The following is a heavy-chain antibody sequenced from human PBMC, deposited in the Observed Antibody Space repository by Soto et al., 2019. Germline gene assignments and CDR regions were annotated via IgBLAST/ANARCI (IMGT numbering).Heavy chain of an antibody. V-gene: IGHV1-18*01. CDR1: GYTFTSYG. D-gene: IGHD3-10*01. J-gene: IGHJ5*02. CDR3: ARDGDYSGSGSYYNGGYRSWFDP. Sequence: QVQLVQSGAEVKKPGASVKVSCKASGYTFTSYGIIWVRQAPGQGLEWMGWISAYNGNTNYAQKLQGRVTMTTHTSTSTADRELRSLRSDDTAVYYCARDGDYSGSGSYYNGGYRSWFDPWGQGTLVTVSS. CDR2: ISAYNGNT.